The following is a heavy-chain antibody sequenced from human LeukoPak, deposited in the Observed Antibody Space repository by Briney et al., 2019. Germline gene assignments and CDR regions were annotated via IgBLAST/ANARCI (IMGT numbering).Heavy chain of an antibody. CDR1: GFTFSSYA. J-gene: IGHJ4*02. V-gene: IGHV3-23*01. Sequence: GGSLRLSCAVSGFTFSSYAMIWVRQAPGKGLEWVSGISGSGTRTYYADSVKGRFTISRDNAKNSLYLQMNSLRAEDTAVYYCARANYYDSSGLALWGQGTLVTVSS. D-gene: IGHD3-22*01. CDR2: ISGSGTRT. CDR3: ARANYYDSSGLAL.